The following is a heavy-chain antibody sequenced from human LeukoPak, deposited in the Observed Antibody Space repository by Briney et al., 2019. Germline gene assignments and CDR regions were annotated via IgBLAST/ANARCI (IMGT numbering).Heavy chain of an antibody. D-gene: IGHD1-26*01. CDR2: IKSKTDGGTT. Sequence: WVRQAPGKGLEWVGRIKSKTDGGTTDYAAPVKGRFTISRDDSKNTLYLQMNSLKTEDTAVYYCTTPDLWELDYCYYYYMDVCGKGTTVTVSS. CDR3: TTPDLWELDYCYYYYMDV. J-gene: IGHJ6*03. V-gene: IGHV3-15*01.